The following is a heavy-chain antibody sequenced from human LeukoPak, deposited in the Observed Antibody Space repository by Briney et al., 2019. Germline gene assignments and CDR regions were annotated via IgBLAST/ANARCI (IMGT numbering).Heavy chain of an antibody. CDR2: ISYDGSNK. CDR3: ARDREYQLLFAFDI. Sequence: PGGSLRLSCAASGFTFSSYAMSWVRQAPGKGLEWVAVISYDGSNKYYADSVKGRFTISRDNSKNTLYLQMNSLRAEDTAVYYCARDREYQLLFAFDIWGQGTMVTVSS. J-gene: IGHJ3*02. D-gene: IGHD2-2*01. CDR1: GFTFSSYA. V-gene: IGHV3-30-3*01.